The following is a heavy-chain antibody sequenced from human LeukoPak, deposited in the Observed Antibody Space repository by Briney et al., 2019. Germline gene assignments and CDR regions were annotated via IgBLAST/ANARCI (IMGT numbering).Heavy chain of an antibody. CDR2: LTWSGAST. Sequence: PGGSLRLSCTASGLTFEDYGMSWVRQAPGGGLEWVSGLTWSGASTGYADSVKGRFTISRDNAKNSLYLQMNSLRAEDTALYYCVRNVDYWGQGTLLTVSS. CDR1: GLTFEDYG. V-gene: IGHV3-20*04. CDR3: VRNVDY. J-gene: IGHJ4*02.